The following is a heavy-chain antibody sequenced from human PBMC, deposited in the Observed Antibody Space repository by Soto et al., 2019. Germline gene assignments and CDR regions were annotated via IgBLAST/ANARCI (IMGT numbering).Heavy chain of an antibody. D-gene: IGHD5-18*01. V-gene: IGHV1-69*01. CDR2: IIPIFGTA. Sequence: QVQLVQSGAEVKKPGSSVKVSCKASGGTVSSYAISWLRQAPGQGVEWMGWIIPIFGTANYAHKVQGRGTITAEESPSTAYMELSSLSSEDTAVYYCAGGEDVDTAMVTDYWGQGTLVTVSS. CDR3: AGGEDVDTAMVTDY. J-gene: IGHJ4*02. CDR1: GGTVSSYA.